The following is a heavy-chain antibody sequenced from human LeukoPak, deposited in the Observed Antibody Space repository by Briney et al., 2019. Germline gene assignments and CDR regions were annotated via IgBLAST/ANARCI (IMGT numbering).Heavy chain of an antibody. CDR2: ITSTSGTI. D-gene: IGHD4/OR15-4a*01. V-gene: IGHV3-48*02. CDR3: ARVRGGNYQPLNFDY. J-gene: IGHJ4*02. Sequence: GGSLRLSCAASGFTFSTYSMNWVRQAPGKGLEWLSYITSTSGTIYYADSVKGRFTISGDNAKNSLYLQMNSLRDEDTAVYYCARVRGGNYQPLNFDYWGQGTLVTVSS. CDR1: GFTFSTYS.